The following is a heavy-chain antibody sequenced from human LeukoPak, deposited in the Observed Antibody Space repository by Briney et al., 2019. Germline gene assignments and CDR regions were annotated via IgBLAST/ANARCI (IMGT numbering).Heavy chain of an antibody. J-gene: IGHJ4*02. CDR2: INPNSGGT. D-gene: IGHD2-2*01. CDR1: GYTLTGYY. CDR3: ARGSIPAAIPPYYFDY. Sequence: ASVKVSCKASGYTLTGYYMHWVRQAPGQGLEWMGWINPNSGGTNYAQKFQGRVTMTRDTSISTAYMELSRLRSDDTAVYYCARGSIPAAIPPYYFDYWGQGTLVTVSS. V-gene: IGHV1-2*02.